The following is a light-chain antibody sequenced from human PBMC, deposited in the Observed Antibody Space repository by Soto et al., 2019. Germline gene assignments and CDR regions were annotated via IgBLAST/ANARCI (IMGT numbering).Light chain of an antibody. CDR3: AAWDDSLNGVV. Sequence: QSVLTQPPSASGTPGQRVTIACSGSSSNIGSTTVKWYQQLPGTAPQLLIYNNNQRPSVVPERFSGSKSGTSASLAISGLQSEDEADYYCAAWDDSLNGVVFGGGTKLTVL. V-gene: IGLV1-44*01. CDR2: NNN. J-gene: IGLJ3*02. CDR1: SSNIGSTT.